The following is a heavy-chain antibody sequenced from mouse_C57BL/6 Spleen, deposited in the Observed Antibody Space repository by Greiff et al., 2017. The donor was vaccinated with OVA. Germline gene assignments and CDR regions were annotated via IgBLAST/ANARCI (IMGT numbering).Heavy chain of an antibody. CDR3: AQTAQCAY. CDR1: GFNIKDYY. V-gene: IGHV14-2*01. J-gene: IGHJ3*01. CDR2: IDPEDGGT. D-gene: IGHD3-2*02. Sequence: VQLQQSGAELVKPGASVKLSCTASGFNIKDYYMHWVKQRTEQGLEWIGRIDPEDGGTTYAPKFQGKATITADTSSNTAYLQLSRLTSEDTAVYYCAQTAQCAYWGQGTLVTVSA.